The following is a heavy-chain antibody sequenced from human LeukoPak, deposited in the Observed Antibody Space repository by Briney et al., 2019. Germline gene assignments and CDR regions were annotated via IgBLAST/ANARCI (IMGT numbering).Heavy chain of an antibody. V-gene: IGHV3-53*01. CDR1: GFTFSSNS. D-gene: IGHD4/OR15-4a*01. Sequence: GGSLRLSCAASGFTFSSNSMSWVRQAPGKGLEWVSFIYSDNTHYSDSVKGRFTISRDNSKNTLYLQMNSLRAEDTAVYYCARRAGAYSHPYDYWGQGTLVTVSS. CDR3: ARRAGAYSHPYDY. CDR2: IYSDNT. J-gene: IGHJ4*02.